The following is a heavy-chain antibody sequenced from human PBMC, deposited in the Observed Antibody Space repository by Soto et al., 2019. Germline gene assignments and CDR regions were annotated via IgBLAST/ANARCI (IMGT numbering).Heavy chain of an antibody. CDR1: GYTFTSYG. D-gene: IGHD5-18*01. J-gene: IGHJ6*02. Sequence: GASVKVFCKASGYTFTSYGISWVRQAPGQGLEWMGWISAYNGNTNYAQKLQGRVTMTTDTSTSTAYMELRSLRSDDTAVYYCASSRIQLWLSRYYYGMDVWGQGTTVTVSS. CDR3: ASSRIQLWLSRYYYGMDV. CDR2: ISAYNGNT. V-gene: IGHV1-18*01.